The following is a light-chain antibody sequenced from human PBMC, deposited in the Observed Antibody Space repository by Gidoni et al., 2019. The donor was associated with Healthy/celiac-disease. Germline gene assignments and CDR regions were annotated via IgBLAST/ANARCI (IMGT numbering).Light chain of an antibody. CDR2: AAS. CDR1: QGIGND. Sequence: DIQMTQSPSSLSASVGDRVTITCRASQGIGNDLGWYQQKPGKAPKRLIYAASSWQGGVPSRFSGSGSETEFTLTISSLQPEDFATYYCLQHNNYPFTFGPGTRVDIK. V-gene: IGKV1-17*01. CDR3: LQHNNYPFT. J-gene: IGKJ3*01.